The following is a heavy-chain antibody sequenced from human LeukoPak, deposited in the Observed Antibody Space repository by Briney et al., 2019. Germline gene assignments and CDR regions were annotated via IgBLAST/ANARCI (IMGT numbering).Heavy chain of an antibody. J-gene: IGHJ4*02. CDR3: ARDKGYYDSSGSSQDY. V-gene: IGHV4-30-4*01. CDR2: IYYSGST. Sequence: PSETLSLTCTVSGGSISSGGYYWSWIRQPPGKGLEWIGYIYYSGSTYYNPSLKSRVTISVDTSKNQFSLKLSSVTAADTAVYYCARDKGYYDSSGSSQDYWGQGTLVTVSS. CDR1: GGSISSGGYY. D-gene: IGHD3-22*01.